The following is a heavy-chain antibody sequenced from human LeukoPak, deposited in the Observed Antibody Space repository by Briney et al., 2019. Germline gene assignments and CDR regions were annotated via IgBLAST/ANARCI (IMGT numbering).Heavy chain of an antibody. CDR2: IRRDGSEK. CDR3: VRPFRH. Sequence: GGSLRLSCAASGFTFSNDWMTWVRQAPGKGLEWVANIRRDGSEKYYVDSVKGRFAISRDNAKNSVYLQMNNLRAEDTAVYYCVRPFRHWGQGTLVTVSS. J-gene: IGHJ4*02. CDR1: GFTFSNDW. V-gene: IGHV3-7*03.